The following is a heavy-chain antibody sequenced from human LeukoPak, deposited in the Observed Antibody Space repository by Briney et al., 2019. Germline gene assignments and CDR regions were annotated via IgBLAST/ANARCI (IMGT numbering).Heavy chain of an antibody. V-gene: IGHV3-23*01. Sequence: GGSLRLSCAASGFTFSTFAMSWVRQAPGKGLEWVSTISGSGTSTYLADSVKGRFTISRDNYKNPLYLQMNSLRAEDTAVYYCAKDPEQLIGYCSGGTCSLRYWGQGTLVTVSS. CDR1: GFTFSTFA. CDR3: AKDPEQLIGYCSGGTCSLRY. J-gene: IGHJ4*02. CDR2: ISGSGTST. D-gene: IGHD2-15*01.